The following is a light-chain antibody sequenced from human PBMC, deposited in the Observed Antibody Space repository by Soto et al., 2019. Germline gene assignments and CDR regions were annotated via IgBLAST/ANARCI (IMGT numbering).Light chain of an antibody. J-gene: IGKJ4*01. Sequence: EIVFTQSPGTLSLSPGERATLSCRASQSISSTYLAWYKQKPGQAPRLLVYCASSRATGIPDRFSGSGSGADFTLTISRLEPEDFAVYDCQWYGSLFGGGTKVEIK. V-gene: IGKV3-20*01. CDR3: QWYGSL. CDR1: QSISSTY. CDR2: CAS.